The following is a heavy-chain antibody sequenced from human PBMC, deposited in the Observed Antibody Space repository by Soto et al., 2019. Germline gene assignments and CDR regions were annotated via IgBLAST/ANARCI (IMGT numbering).Heavy chain of an antibody. D-gene: IGHD3-3*01. CDR2: IVVGSGNT. Sequence: GASVKVSCKASGFTFTSSAVQWVRQARGQRLEWIGWIVVGSGNTNYAQKFQERVTITRDMSTSTAYMELSSLRSEDTAVYYCAADPYYDFWSGRHGMDVWGQGTTVTVSS. CDR3: AADPYYDFWSGRHGMDV. J-gene: IGHJ6*02. V-gene: IGHV1-58*01. CDR1: GFTFTSSA.